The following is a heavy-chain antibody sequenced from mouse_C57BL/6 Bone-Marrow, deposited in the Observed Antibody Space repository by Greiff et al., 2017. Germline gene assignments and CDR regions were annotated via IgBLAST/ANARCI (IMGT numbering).Heavy chain of an antibody. Sequence: QVQLQQPGAELVRPGSSVKLSCKASGYTFTGYWMDWVKQRPGQGLEWIGNIYPSDSETHYNQKFKDKATLTVDKSSSTAYMQLSSLTSEDSAVYYCAREGDSNLPYYFDYWGQGTTLTVSS. D-gene: IGHD2-5*01. CDR3: AREGDSNLPYYFDY. CDR1: GYTFTGYW. V-gene: IGHV1-61*01. CDR2: IYPSDSET. J-gene: IGHJ2*01.